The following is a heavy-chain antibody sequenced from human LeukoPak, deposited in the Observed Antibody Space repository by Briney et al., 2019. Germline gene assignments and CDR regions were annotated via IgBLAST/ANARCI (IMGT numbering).Heavy chain of an antibody. V-gene: IGHV4-59*11. CDR3: ARGPGGSGSYIFDY. D-gene: IGHD3-10*01. Sequence: PSETLSLTCTVSGGSFSSHYWSWIRQPPGRGLEWIGYINYSGTTNYNPSLKSRVTLSVDTSKNQFSLRLPSVTAADTAVYYCARGPGGSGSYIFDYWGQGTLVTVSS. CDR2: INYSGTT. CDR1: GGSFSSHY. J-gene: IGHJ4*02.